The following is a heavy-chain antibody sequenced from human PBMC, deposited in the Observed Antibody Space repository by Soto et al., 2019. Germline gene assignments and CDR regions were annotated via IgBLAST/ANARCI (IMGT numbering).Heavy chain of an antibody. D-gene: IGHD4-17*01. Sequence: ASVKVSCKASGYTFTGYYMHWVRQAPRQGLEWMGWINPNSGGTNYAQKFQGRVTMTRDTSISTAYMELSRLRADDTAVYYCARVYGDYDYYYYGMDVWGQGXTVTVYS. J-gene: IGHJ6*02. CDR2: INPNSGGT. V-gene: IGHV1-2*02. CDR1: GYTFTGYY. CDR3: ARVYGDYDYYYYGMDV.